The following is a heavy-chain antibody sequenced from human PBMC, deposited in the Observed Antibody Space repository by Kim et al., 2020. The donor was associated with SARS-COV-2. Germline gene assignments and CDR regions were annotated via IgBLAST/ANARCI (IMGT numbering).Heavy chain of an antibody. D-gene: IGHD6-13*01. CDR3: ARRDSSSWYRDIDY. V-gene: IGHV1-2*02. Sequence: AQKFQGRVTMTRDTSISTAYIELSRLRSDDTAVYYCARRDSSSWYRDIDYWGQGTLVTVSS. J-gene: IGHJ4*02.